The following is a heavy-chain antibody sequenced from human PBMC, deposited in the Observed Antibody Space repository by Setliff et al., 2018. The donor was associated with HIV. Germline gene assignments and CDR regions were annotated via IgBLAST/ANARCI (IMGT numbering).Heavy chain of an antibody. V-gene: IGHV3-7*03. Sequence: GGSLRLSCAASGFTFSSHRMSWVRQAPGKGLEWVANIKKDGSEKYYVDSVKGRFTISRDNAKNSLYLQMNSLRAEDTAVYYCTIEPVTFGGYFDYWGQGTLVTVSS. CDR2: IKKDGSEK. D-gene: IGHD3-16*01. J-gene: IGHJ4*02. CDR1: GFTFSSHR. CDR3: TIEPVTFGGYFDY.